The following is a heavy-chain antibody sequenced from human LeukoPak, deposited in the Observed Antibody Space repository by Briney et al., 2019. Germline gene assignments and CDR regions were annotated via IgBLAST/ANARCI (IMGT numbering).Heavy chain of an antibody. CDR3: AKDIGHQLVLANWFDY. CDR2: ISYDGSNK. D-gene: IGHD6-6*01. V-gene: IGHV3-30*18. CDR1: GFTFSSYG. J-gene: IGHJ4*02. Sequence: PGGSLRLSCAASGFTFSSYGMHWVRQAPGKGLEWVAVISYDGSNKYYADSVKGRFTISRDNSKNTLYLQMNSLRAEDTAVYYCAKDIGHQLVLANWFDYWGQGTLVTVSS.